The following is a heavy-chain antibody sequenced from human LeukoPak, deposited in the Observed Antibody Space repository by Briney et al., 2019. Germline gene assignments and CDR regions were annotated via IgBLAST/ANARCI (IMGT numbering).Heavy chain of an antibody. CDR2: INPNSGGA. V-gene: IGHV1-2*02. J-gene: IGHJ4*02. D-gene: IGHD2-2*01. Sequence: GASVKVSCKASGYTFTGYFMHWVRQAPGQGLEWLGWINPNSGGANYAQKFQGRVTMTRDTSISTAYMELSRLRSDDTAVYYCARWERTTSLSFDYWGQGTLVTVSS. CDR1: GYTFTGYF. CDR3: ARWERTTSLSFDY.